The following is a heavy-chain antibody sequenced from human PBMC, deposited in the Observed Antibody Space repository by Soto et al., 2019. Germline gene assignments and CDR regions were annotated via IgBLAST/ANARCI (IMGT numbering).Heavy chain of an antibody. CDR2: ISYDGSNK. Sequence: LRLSCAASGFTFSSYGMHWVRQAPGKGLEWVAVISYDGSNKYYADSVKGRFTISRDNSKNTLYLQMNSLRAEDTAVYYCAKRDPGAKTFDYWGQGTLVTVSS. V-gene: IGHV3-30*18. D-gene: IGHD1-1*01. CDR1: GFTFSSYG. J-gene: IGHJ4*02. CDR3: AKRDPGAKTFDY.